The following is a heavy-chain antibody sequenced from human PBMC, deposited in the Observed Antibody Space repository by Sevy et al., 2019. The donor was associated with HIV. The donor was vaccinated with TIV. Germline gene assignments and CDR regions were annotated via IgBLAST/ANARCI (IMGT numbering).Heavy chain of an antibody. Sequence: ASVKVSCKASGYTFTGYYMHWVRQAPGQGLEWMGRINPNSGGTNYAQKFQGRVTMTRDTSISTAYMELSRLRSDDTAVYYCARANRNMYSSSWSVGEWFDPWGQGTLVTVSS. CDR2: INPNSGGT. V-gene: IGHV1-2*06. CDR3: ARANRNMYSSSWSVGEWFDP. J-gene: IGHJ5*02. CDR1: GYTFTGYY. D-gene: IGHD6-13*01.